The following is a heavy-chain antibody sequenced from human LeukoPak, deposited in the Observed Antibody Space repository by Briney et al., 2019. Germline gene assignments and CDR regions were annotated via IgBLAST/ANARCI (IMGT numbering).Heavy chain of an antibody. V-gene: IGHV4-34*01. CDR3: ASLYCSGGSCYSY. D-gene: IGHD2-15*01. J-gene: IGHJ4*02. Sequence: SETLSLTCAVYGGSFSGYYWSWIRQPPGKGLEWIGEINHSGSTNYNPSLKSRVTISVDTSKNQFSLKLSSVTAADTAVYYCASLYCSGGSCYSYWGRGTLVTVSS. CDR1: GGSFSGYY. CDR2: INHSGST.